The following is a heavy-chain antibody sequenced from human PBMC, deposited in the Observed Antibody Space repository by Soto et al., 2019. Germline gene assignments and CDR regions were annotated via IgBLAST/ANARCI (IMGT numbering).Heavy chain of an antibody. CDR3: ARDDWGSGWPDY. CDR2: IWYDGSNK. Sequence: QVQLVESGGGVVQPGRSLRLSCAASGFTFSSYGMHWVRQAPGKGLEWVAVIWYDGSNKYYADSVKGRFTISRDNSKNTLYLQMNSLRAEDTAVYYCARDDWGSGWPDYWGQGTLVTVSS. V-gene: IGHV3-33*01. J-gene: IGHJ4*02. CDR1: GFTFSSYG. D-gene: IGHD6-19*01.